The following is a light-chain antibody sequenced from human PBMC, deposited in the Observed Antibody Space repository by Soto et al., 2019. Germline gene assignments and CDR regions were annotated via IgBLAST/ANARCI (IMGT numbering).Light chain of an antibody. CDR3: QQRSNWPPYT. CDR1: QSVSTS. J-gene: IGKJ2*01. V-gene: IGKV3-11*01. Sequence: EIVLTQSPATLSLSPGEGATLSCRASQSVSTSLAWYQQKPGQAPRLLIYDASNRAPGIPARFSGSGSATDFTLTISNLEPEDFAVYYCQQRSNWPPYTFGQGTKLEIK. CDR2: DAS.